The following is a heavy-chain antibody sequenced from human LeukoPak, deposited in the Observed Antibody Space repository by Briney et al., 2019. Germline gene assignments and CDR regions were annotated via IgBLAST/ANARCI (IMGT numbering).Heavy chain of an antibody. J-gene: IGHJ4*02. D-gene: IGHD6-19*01. CDR3: ARARIAVAGALTAFDY. V-gene: IGHV3-74*01. Sequence: GGSLRLSCAASGFTFSSYWMHWVRQAPGKGLVWVSRINGDGSTTNYADSVKGRFTISRDNARYSLYLQMNSLRVEDTAVYYCARARIAVAGALTAFDYWGQGTLATVS. CDR1: GFTFSSYW. CDR2: INGDGSTT.